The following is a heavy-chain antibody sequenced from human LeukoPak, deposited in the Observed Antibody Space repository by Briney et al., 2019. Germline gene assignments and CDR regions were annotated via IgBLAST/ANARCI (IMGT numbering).Heavy chain of an antibody. CDR1: GGSISSSSYY. Sequence: SETLSLTCTVSGGSISSSSYYWGWIRQPPGKGLEWIGSIYYSGSTYYNPSLKSRVTISVDTSKNQFSLKLSSVTAADTAVYYCARDYYDILTGAMKNWFDPWGQGTLVTVSS. V-gene: IGHV4-39*07. CDR3: ARDYYDILTGAMKNWFDP. CDR2: IYYSGST. J-gene: IGHJ5*02. D-gene: IGHD3-9*01.